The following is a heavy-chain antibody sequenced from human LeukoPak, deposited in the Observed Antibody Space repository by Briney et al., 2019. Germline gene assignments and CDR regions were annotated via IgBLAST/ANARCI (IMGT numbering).Heavy chain of an antibody. CDR1: GYSFTGYN. CDR2: INPNSGGV. J-gene: IGHJ6*02. D-gene: IGHD1/OR15-1a*01. Sequence: ASVKVSCKASGYSFTGYNMHWVRQAPGQGLEWMGWINPNSGGVNYAQKFQGRVTMTRDTSISTAYMELSSLRSDDTAVYHCARALGQQSYYAMDVWGQGTSVTVSS. CDR3: ARALGQQSYYAMDV. V-gene: IGHV1-2*02.